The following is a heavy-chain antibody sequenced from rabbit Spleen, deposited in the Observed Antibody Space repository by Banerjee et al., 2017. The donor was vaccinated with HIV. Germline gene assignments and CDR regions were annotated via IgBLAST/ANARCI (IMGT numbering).Heavy chain of an antibody. CDR2: IYTGGSGST. CDR1: GFSFRSSYY. D-gene: IGHD2-1*01. J-gene: IGHJ4*01. CDR3: ARGSATMTMVITGYYLSL. V-gene: IGHV1S40*01. Sequence: QSLEESGGGLVQPEGSLTLTCTASGFSFRSSYYMCWVRQAPGKGLEWIACIYTGGSGSTAYASWAKGRFTISKTSSTTVTLQLNSLTAADTATYFCARGSATMTMVITGYYLSLWGPGTLVTVS.